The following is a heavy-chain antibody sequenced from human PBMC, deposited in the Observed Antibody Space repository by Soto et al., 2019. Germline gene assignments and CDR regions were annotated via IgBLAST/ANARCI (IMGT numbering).Heavy chain of an antibody. V-gene: IGHV1-18*01. CDR2: ISAYNGNT. D-gene: IGHD3-3*01. J-gene: IGHJ4*02. CDR3: ARSPGYYDFWSGYSVHPYYFDY. CDR1: GYTFTSYG. Sequence: ASVKVSCKASGYTFTSYGISWVRQAPGQGLEWMGWISAYNGNTNYAQKLQGRVTMTTDTSTSTAYMELRSLRSDDTAVYYCARSPGYYDFWSGYSVHPYYFDYWGQGTLVTVSS.